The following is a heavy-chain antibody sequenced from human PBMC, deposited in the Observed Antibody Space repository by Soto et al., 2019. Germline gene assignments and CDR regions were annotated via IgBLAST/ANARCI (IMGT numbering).Heavy chain of an antibody. D-gene: IGHD6-19*01. CDR1: GVTFSSYS. CDR3: ARELGFDAVARMDV. V-gene: IGHV3-48*01. J-gene: IGHJ6*02. Sequence: EVQLVESGGGLVQPGGSLRLSCAASGVTFSSYSMVWVCQAPGKGLEWVSYISSSSSSIYYADSVKGRFTTSRDNAKNSTYLQMNSLRVEDTAVYYCARELGFDAVARMDVWGQGTTVTVSS. CDR2: ISSSSSSI.